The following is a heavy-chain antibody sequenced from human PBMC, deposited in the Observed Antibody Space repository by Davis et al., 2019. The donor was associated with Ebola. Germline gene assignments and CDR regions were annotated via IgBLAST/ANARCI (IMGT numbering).Heavy chain of an antibody. CDR3: VRGWFRAGMDV. D-gene: IGHD3-10*01. J-gene: IGHJ6*04. Sequence: HSQTPSLTCALSGNSVSFNSAGWNWIRQSPSRGLEWLGRTYYNSKWYTDYAVSVKSRVTVNLDTSKNQLSLQLNSVTPEDTALYYCVRGWFRAGMDVWGEGTTVTVSS. CDR1: GNSVSFNSAG. CDR2: TYYNSKWYT. V-gene: IGHV6-1*01.